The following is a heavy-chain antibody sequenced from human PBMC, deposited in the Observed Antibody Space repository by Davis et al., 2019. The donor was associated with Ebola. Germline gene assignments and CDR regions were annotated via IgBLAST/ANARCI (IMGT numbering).Heavy chain of an antibody. J-gene: IGHJ6*02. Sequence: GESLKISCAGSGFSFSSCSMNWVRQAPGKGLEWVSSISSSSTSRYYVDSVKGRFTISRDNARNSLYLQMNSLRTEDTAVYYCANGNFDWVARYYYGMDVWGQGTTVTVSS. CDR3: ANGNFDWVARYYYGMDV. D-gene: IGHD3-9*01. CDR1: GFSFSSCS. CDR2: ISSSSTSR. V-gene: IGHV3-21*01.